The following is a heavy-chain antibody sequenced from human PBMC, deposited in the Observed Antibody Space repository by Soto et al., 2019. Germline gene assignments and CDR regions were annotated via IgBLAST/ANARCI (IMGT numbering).Heavy chain of an antibody. Sequence: QVELQESGPGLVKPSETLSLTCTVSGGSISSYYWAWLRQPAGKGLEWIGRIYKSGSTNYNPSLKRRVTLSRATSKNQFSLRLTSVTAADTAVYYCARLHSGSYSKFDYWGQGTRVTVSS. CDR2: IYKSGST. D-gene: IGHD1-26*01. J-gene: IGHJ4*02. V-gene: IGHV4-4*07. CDR1: GGSISSYY. CDR3: ARLHSGSYSKFDY.